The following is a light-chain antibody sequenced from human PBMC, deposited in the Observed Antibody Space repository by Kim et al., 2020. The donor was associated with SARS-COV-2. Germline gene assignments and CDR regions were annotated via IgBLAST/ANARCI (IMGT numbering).Light chain of an antibody. J-gene: IGKJ2*01. CDR1: QNVTGSN. CDR3: QLYGISQYT. Sequence: EIVLTQSPGTLSLSPGERATLSCRASQNVTGSNFAWYQHKPGQAPRLLIYGASSRATGIPDRFSGSGSGTDFTLTISSLEPEDFAVYCCQLYGISQYTFGQGTKVEI. CDR2: GAS. V-gene: IGKV3-20*01.